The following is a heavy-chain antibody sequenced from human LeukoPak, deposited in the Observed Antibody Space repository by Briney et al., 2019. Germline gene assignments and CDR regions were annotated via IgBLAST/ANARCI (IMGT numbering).Heavy chain of an antibody. CDR2: IYTSGST. Sequence: SETLSLTCTVSGGSISSYYWSWIRQPAGKGLEWIGRIYTSGSTNYNPSLKSRVTMSVDTSKNQFSLKLSSVTAADTAVYYCARDWGYCSSTSCYTNYYYYYMDVWGKGTTVTVSS. CDR3: ARDWGYCSSTSCYTNYYYYYMDV. D-gene: IGHD2-2*02. V-gene: IGHV4-4*07. J-gene: IGHJ6*03. CDR1: GGSISSYY.